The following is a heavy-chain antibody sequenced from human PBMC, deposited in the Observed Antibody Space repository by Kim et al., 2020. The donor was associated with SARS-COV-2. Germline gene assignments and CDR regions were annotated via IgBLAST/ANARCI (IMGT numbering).Heavy chain of an antibody. V-gene: IGHV3-23*01. J-gene: IGHJ4*02. Sequence: VKSRLTTSRDTSKNTLYLQMSSLRAEDTAVHYCATAANSGSYYSSCYDYWGQGTLVTVSS. D-gene: IGHD3-10*01. CDR3: ATAANSGSYYSSCYDY.